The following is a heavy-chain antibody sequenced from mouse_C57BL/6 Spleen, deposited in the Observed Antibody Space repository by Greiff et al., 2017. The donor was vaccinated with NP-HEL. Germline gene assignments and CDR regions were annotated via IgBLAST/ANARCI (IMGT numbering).Heavy chain of an antibody. CDR2: IRNKANGYTT. V-gene: IGHV7-3*01. CDR3: ARSDGSSPYYSAMDY. CDR1: GFTFTDYY. J-gene: IGHJ4*01. Sequence: EVQLVESGGGLVQPGGSLSLSCAASGFTFTDYYMSWVRQPPGKALEWLGFIRNKANGYTTEYSASVKGRFTISRDNSQSILYLQMNALRAEDSATYYCARSDGSSPYYSAMDYWGQGTSVTVSS. D-gene: IGHD1-1*01.